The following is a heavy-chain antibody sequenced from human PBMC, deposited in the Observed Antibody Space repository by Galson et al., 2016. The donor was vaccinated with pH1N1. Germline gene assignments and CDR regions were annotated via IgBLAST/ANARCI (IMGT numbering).Heavy chain of an antibody. CDR1: GDSVSSNSAA. CDR3: SRDGIAAAGIRRDQYYFDH. CDR2: TYYRSKWYN. D-gene: IGHD6-13*01. J-gene: IGHJ4*02. V-gene: IGHV6-1*01. Sequence: CAISGDSVSSNSAAWNWIRQSPSRGLEWLGRTYYRSKWYNDYAVSVKSRITINPDTSKNQFSLQLNSVTPEDTAVYDCSRDGIAAAGIRRDQYYFDHWGQGTLVTLSS.